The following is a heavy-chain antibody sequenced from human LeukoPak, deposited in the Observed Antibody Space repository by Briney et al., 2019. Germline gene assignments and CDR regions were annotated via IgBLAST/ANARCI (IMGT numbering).Heavy chain of an antibody. CDR3: ARVVYSSGYDP. D-gene: IGHD6-25*01. CDR2: INHSGST. Sequence: SETLSLTCAVYGGSFSGYYWSWIRQPPGKGLEWIGEINHSGSTNYNPSLKSRVTISVDTSKNQFSLKLSSVTAADTAVYYCARVVYSSGYDPWGQGTLVTVSS. CDR1: GGSFSGYY. V-gene: IGHV4-34*01. J-gene: IGHJ5*02.